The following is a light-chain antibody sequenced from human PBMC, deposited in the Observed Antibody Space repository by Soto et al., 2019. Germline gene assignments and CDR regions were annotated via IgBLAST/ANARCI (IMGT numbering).Light chain of an antibody. CDR2: AAS. V-gene: IGKV1-39*01. J-gene: IGKJ1*01. CDR1: QSISNY. CDR3: HQTYSNPRT. Sequence: DIQMTQSPSSLSASVGDRVTITCRASQSISNYINWYQQKPGKAPDLLIYAASSLQSGVPSRFSGSGSGTDFTLTISGLQPEDSETYYCHQTYSNPRTFDQGTKVDIK.